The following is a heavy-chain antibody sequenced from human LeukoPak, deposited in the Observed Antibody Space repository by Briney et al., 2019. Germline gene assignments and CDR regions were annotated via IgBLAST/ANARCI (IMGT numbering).Heavy chain of an antibody. CDR2: INTGNGNT. CDR3: ARVPLDDASRHYYPH. J-gene: IGHJ1*01. D-gene: IGHD3-10*01. Sequence: GASVKVSCKTSGYTFTNYGMHWVRQAPRQSPEWMGWINTGNGNTKSPQKFQDRVTLTRDTSASTAYMELNSLSSEDTAVYYCARVPLDDASRHYYPHWGQGTLVTVSS. CDR1: GYTFTNYG. V-gene: IGHV1-3*04.